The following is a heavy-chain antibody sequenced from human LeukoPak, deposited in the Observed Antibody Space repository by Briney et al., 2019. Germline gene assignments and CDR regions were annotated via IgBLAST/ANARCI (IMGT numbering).Heavy chain of an antibody. V-gene: IGHV1-2*02. J-gene: IGHJ4*02. CDR3: ATFIGIGYCSGGSCSDPYSSGHQADY. D-gene: IGHD2-15*01. CDR2: INPNSGGT. CDR1: GYTFTGYY. Sequence: ASVKVSCKASGYTFTGYYMHWVRQAPGQGLEWMGWINPNSGGTNYAQKFQGRVTMTRDTSISTAYMELSRLRSDDTAVYYCATFIGIGYCSGGSCSDPYSSGHQADYWGQGTLVTVSS.